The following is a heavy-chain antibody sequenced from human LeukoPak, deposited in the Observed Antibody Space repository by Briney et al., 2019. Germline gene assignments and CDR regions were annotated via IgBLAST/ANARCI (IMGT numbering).Heavy chain of an antibody. CDR1: GYTFTSYG. V-gene: IGHV1-18*01. D-gene: IGHD3-9*01. CDR3: ARTRGLLIRHDYYMDV. Sequence: ASVKVSCKDSGYTFTSYGISWVRQAPAQGLEWMGWISAYNGNTNYAQKLQGRVTMTTATSTSTAYMELRSLRSDDTAVYYCARTRGLLIRHDYYMDVWGKGTTVTVSS. CDR2: ISAYNGNT. J-gene: IGHJ6*03.